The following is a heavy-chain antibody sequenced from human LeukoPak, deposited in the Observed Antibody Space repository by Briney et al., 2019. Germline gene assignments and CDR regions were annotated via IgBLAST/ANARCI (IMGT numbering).Heavy chain of an antibody. Sequence: ASVKVSCKASGYTFTGYYMHWVRQAPGQGLEWMGWINPNSGGTNYAQKFQGRVTMTRDTSISTAYMELSRLRSDDTAVYYCASLHDYGDYLDDYWGQGTLVTVSS. CDR2: INPNSGGT. CDR1: GYTFTGYY. D-gene: IGHD4-17*01. CDR3: ASLHDYGDYLDDY. V-gene: IGHV1-2*02. J-gene: IGHJ4*02.